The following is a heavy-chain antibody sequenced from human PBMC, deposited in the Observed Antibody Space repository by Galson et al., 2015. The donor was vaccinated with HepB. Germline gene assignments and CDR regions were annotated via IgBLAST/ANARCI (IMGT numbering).Heavy chain of an antibody. Sequence: TLSLTCTVAGGSINSDEHYWTWIRQSPGKGLEWIGYIYHSGISHYNPSLESRVSISVDTSRNQFSLTVRSVSAADTAVYYCARDWARSYGMDVWGQGTTVTVSS. D-gene: IGHD3-16*01. CDR3: ARDWARSYGMDV. CDR1: GGSINSDEHY. J-gene: IGHJ6*02. V-gene: IGHV4-31*03. CDR2: IYHSGIS.